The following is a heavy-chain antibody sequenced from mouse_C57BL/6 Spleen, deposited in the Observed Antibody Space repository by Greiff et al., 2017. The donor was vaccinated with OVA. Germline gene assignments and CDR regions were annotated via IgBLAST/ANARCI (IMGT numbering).Heavy chain of an antibody. V-gene: IGHV5-17*01. Sequence: EVKVVESGGGLVKPGGSLKLSCAASGFTFSDYGMHWVRQAPEKGLEWVAYISSGSSTIYYADTVKGRFTISRDNAKNTLFLQMTSLRSEDTAMYYCARPKRDSAWFACWGQGTLVTVSA. CDR2: ISSGSSTI. CDR1: GFTFSDYG. D-gene: IGHD3-1*01. J-gene: IGHJ3*01. CDR3: ARPKRDSAWFAC.